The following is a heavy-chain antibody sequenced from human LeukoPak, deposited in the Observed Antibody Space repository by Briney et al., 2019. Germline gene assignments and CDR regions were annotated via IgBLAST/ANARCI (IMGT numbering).Heavy chain of an antibody. V-gene: IGHV1-2*02. Sequence: ASVKVSCKASGYTFTDYYMHWVRQAPGQGLEWMGWINPNSGGTVYAQKFQGRVAMTGDTSISTAYMELSSLRSDDTAVYYCARVHPTSVFDYWGQGTLVTVSP. CDR3: ARVHPTSVFDY. CDR1: GYTFTDYY. J-gene: IGHJ4*02. CDR2: INPNSGGT.